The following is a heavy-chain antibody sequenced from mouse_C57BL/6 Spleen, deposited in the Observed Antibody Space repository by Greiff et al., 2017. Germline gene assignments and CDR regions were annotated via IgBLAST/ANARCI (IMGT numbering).Heavy chain of an antibody. CDR2: SRNKANDYTT. V-gene: IGHV7-1*01. Sequence: DVKLVESGGGLVQSGRSLRLSCATSGFTFSDFYMEWVRQAPGKGLEWIAASRNKANDYTTEYSASVKGRFIVSRDTSQSILYLQMNALRAEDTTIYYGTRDYYYGSSPSFAYWGQGTLVTVSA. CDR3: TRDYYYGSSPSFAY. D-gene: IGHD1-1*01. CDR1: GFTFSDFY. J-gene: IGHJ3*01.